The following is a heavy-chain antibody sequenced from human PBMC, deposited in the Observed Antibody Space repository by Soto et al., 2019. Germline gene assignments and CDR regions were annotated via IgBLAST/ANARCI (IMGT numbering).Heavy chain of an antibody. Sequence: QVQLQQWGAGLLKPSETLSLTCAVYGGSFSGYYWSWIRQPPGKGLEWIGEINHSGSTNYNPSLKSRVTISVDPSKNQFSLKLSSVTAADTAVYYCARGGQAPAYYYDSSGYYWRGYFQHWGQGTLVTVSS. V-gene: IGHV4-34*01. J-gene: IGHJ1*01. CDR3: ARGGQAPAYYYDSSGYYWRGYFQH. D-gene: IGHD3-22*01. CDR1: GGSFSGYY. CDR2: INHSGST.